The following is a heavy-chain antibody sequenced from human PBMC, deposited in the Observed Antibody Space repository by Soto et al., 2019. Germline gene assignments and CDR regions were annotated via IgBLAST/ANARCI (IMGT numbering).Heavy chain of an antibody. Sequence: LRLSCAASGLTVSSNYMSWVRQAPGKGLEWVSVLYSGGNTYYADSVKGRFTISRDKSKNTLYLQMNSLRAEDTAVYYCARGLYDYVWRSFAQFDCWGQGTLVT. V-gene: IGHV3-53*01. CDR1: GLTVSSNY. CDR2: LYSGGNT. J-gene: IGHJ5*01. D-gene: IGHD3-16*01. CDR3: ARGLYDYVWRSFAQFDC.